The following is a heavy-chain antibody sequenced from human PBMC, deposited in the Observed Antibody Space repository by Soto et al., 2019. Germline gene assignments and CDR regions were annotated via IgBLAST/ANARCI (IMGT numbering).Heavy chain of an antibody. CDR1: GYTFTSYD. Sequence: ASVKVSCKASGYTFTSYDINRVRQATGQGLEWMGWRNPNRGNRGYAQKCQGRVTMTRNTTIRTAYIELSSLRSEDTAVYYCARSSGWVFGIIIEGSNWLAPWGQGSLVTVSS. J-gene: IGHJ5*02. V-gene: IGHV1-8*01. CDR2: RNPNRGNR. D-gene: IGHD1-26*01. CDR3: ARSSGWVFGIIIEGSNWLAP.